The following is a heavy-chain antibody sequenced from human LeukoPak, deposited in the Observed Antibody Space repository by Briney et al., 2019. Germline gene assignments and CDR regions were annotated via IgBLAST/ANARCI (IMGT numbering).Heavy chain of an antibody. D-gene: IGHD5-24*01. CDR3: ARSEGLHEGRPLDY. CDR1: GGTFTSYA. CDR2: IIPIFGTA. J-gene: IGHJ4*02. V-gene: IGHV1-69*13. Sequence: SVKVSCKASGGTFTSYAISWVRQAPGQGLECMGGIIPIFGTANYAQKFQGRVTITADESTSTAYMELSSLRSEDTAVYYGARSEGLHEGRPLDYWGQGTLVTVSS.